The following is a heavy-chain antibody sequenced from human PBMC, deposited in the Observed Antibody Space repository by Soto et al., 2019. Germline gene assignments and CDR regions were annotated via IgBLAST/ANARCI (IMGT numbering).Heavy chain of an antibody. CDR3: ARVQQWLAVGDWFDP. CDR1: GYTFTSYY. J-gene: IGHJ5*02. CDR2: INPSGGST. D-gene: IGHD6-19*01. V-gene: IGHV1-46*01. Sequence: ASVKVSCKASGYTFTSYYMHWVRQAPGQGLEWMGIINPSGGSTSYAQKLQGRVTMTTDTSTSTAYMELRSLRSDDTAVYYCARVQQWLAVGDWFDPWGQGTLVTVSS.